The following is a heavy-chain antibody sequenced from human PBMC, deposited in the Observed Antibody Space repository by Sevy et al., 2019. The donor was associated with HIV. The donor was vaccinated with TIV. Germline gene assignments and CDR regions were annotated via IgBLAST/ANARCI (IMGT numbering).Heavy chain of an antibody. Sequence: GGSLRLSCVGFGFSLESYWMNWVRQAPWKGLEWVANIKHDGSEIYYVDSVKGRFTVSRDNDRNLVYLQMNNLRVADTALYYCVRAIQSEGSFWGQGTRVTVSS. CDR3: VRAIQSEGSF. J-gene: IGHJ4*02. D-gene: IGHD2-2*02. CDR2: IKHDGSEI. V-gene: IGHV3-7*01. CDR1: GFSLESYW.